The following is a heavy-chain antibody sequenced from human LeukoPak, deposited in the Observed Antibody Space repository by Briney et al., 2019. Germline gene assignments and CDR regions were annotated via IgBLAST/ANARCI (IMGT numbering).Heavy chain of an antibody. CDR3: ARRTVAGSLDY. V-gene: IGHV3-30*04. CDR1: GFTFSSYA. J-gene: IGHJ4*02. CDR2: ISYDGSNK. D-gene: IGHD6-19*01. Sequence: GGSLRLSCAASGFTFSSYAMHWVRQAPGKGLEWLAVISYDGSNKYYADSVEGRFTISRDNAKNTLYLQMNSLRTEDTAVYYCARRTVAGSLDYWGQGSLVTVSS.